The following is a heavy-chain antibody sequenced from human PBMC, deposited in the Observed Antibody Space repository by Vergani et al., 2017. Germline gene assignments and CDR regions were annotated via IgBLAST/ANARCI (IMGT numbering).Heavy chain of an antibody. Sequence: QVQLVESGGGVVQPGRSLRLSCAASGFTFSSYGMHWVRQAPGKGLEWVAVISYDGSNKYYADSVKGRFTISRDNSKNTLYLQMNSLRAEDTAVYYCAKDGRIPIVVVVAALDVWGQGTTGTVSS. CDR2: ISYDGSNK. V-gene: IGHV3-30*18. J-gene: IGHJ6*02. D-gene: IGHD2-15*01. CDR3: AKDGRIPIVVVVAALDV. CDR1: GFTFSSYG.